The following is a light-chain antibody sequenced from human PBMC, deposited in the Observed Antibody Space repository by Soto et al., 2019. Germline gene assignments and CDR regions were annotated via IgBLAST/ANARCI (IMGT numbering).Light chain of an antibody. J-gene: IGKJ5*01. CDR2: EAS. Sequence: VMTQAPATLSVSPCERATLSCRASQSVSSTYLAWYQQKPGQAPRLLIYEASSRATGIPERFSGSGSGTDFTLTINRLEPEDFAVYYCRQYGSSPITFGQGTRLEIK. CDR3: RQYGSSPIT. CDR1: QSVSSTY. V-gene: IGKV3-20*01.